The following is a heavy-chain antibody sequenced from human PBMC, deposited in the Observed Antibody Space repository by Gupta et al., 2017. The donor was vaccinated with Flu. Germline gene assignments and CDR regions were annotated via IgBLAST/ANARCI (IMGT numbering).Heavy chain of an antibody. CDR1: GYRFANYW. D-gene: IGHD3-3*01. CDR3: ASRDYYDLGYYFDY. J-gene: IGHJ4*02. Sequence: ESLKISCKGSGYRFANYWIGWVRQMPGKGLEWMGIIYPGDSDTRYSPSFQGQVTIAADKSINTAYLQWSSLKASDTAMYYCASRDYYDLGYYFDYWGQGTLVTGSS. V-gene: IGHV5-51*01. CDR2: IYPGDSDT.